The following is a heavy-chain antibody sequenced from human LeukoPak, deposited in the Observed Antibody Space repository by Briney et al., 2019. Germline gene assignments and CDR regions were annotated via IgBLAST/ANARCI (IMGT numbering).Heavy chain of an antibody. V-gene: IGHV4-38-2*02. D-gene: IGHD2-2*02. CDR1: GYSISSGYY. Sequence: SETLSLTCTVSGYSISSGYYWGWIRQPPGKGLEWIGSIYHSGSTYYNPSLKSRVTISVDTSKNQFSLKLSSVTAADTAVYYRGVVPAAIIDAFDIWGQGTMVTVSS. CDR2: IYHSGST. CDR3: GVVPAAIIDAFDI. J-gene: IGHJ3*02.